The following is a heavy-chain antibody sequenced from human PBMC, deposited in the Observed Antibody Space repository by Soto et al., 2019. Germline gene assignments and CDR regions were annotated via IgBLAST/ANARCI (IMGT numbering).Heavy chain of an antibody. CDR1: GFTVSSNY. Sequence: GGSLRLSCAASGFTVSSNYMSWVRQAPGKGLEWVSVIYSGGSTYYADSVKGRFTISRHNSKNTLYLQMNSLRAEDTAVYYCARETHLDPYYFDYWGQGTLVTVSS. J-gene: IGHJ4*02. V-gene: IGHV3-53*04. D-gene: IGHD3-3*01. CDR2: IYSGGST. CDR3: ARETHLDPYYFDY.